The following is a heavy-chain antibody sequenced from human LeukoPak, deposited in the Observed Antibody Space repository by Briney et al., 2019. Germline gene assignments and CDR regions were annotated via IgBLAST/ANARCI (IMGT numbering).Heavy chain of an antibody. V-gene: IGHV3-7*01. CDR1: GFTFSSYW. D-gene: IGHD3-22*01. CDR2: IKQDGSEK. CDR3: ARDQVLTHYYDSSGYAISDY. Sequence: GGSLRLSCTASGFTFSSYWMSWVRQAPGKGLEWVANIKQDGSEKYYVDSVKGRFTISRDNAKNSLYLQMNSLRAEDTAVYYCARDQVLTHYYDSSGYAISDYWGQGTLVTVSS. J-gene: IGHJ4*02.